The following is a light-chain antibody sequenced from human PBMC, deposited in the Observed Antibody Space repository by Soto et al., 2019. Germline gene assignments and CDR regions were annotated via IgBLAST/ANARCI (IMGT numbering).Light chain of an antibody. CDR2: EVS. V-gene: IGLV2-14*01. Sequence: QSALTQPASVSGSPGQSITISCTGTSSDVGGYNSVSWYQQHPGKGPKLMIYEVSNRPSGVSNRFSGSKSGNTASLTISGLQAEDEADYYCSSYTSSSALDYVFGTGTKLTVL. J-gene: IGLJ1*01. CDR1: SSDVGGYNS. CDR3: SSYTSSSALDYV.